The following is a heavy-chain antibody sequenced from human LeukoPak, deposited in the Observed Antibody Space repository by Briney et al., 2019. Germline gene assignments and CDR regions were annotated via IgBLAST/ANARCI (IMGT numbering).Heavy chain of an antibody. J-gene: IGHJ4*02. CDR3: ATLPDDSSGYSLDY. Sequence: GGSLRLSCAASGFTFSDYYMSWIRQAPGKGLEWVSYISSSGSTIYYADSVKGRFTISRDNAKNSLYLQMNSLRAEDTAVYYCATLPDDSSGYSLDYWGQGTLVTVSS. CDR2: ISSSGSTI. CDR1: GFTFSDYY. V-gene: IGHV3-11*01. D-gene: IGHD3-22*01.